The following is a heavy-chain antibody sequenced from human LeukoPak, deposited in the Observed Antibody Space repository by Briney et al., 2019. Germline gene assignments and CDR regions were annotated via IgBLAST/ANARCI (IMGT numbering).Heavy chain of an antibody. J-gene: IGHJ4*02. CDR2: ISGSGGST. CDR1: GFTFSSYG. Sequence: GGSLRLSCAASGFTFSSYGMSWVRQAPGKGLEWVSAISGSGGSTYYADSVKGRFTISRDNSKNTLYLQMNSLKTEDTAVYYCANGEGYSSSWYKGDTGFDYWGQGTLVTVSS. V-gene: IGHV3-23*01. CDR3: ANGEGYSSSWYKGDTGFDY. D-gene: IGHD6-13*01.